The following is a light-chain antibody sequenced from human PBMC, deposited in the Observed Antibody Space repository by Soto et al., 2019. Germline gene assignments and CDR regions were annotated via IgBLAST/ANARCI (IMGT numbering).Light chain of an antibody. Sequence: ALIQPRSVSGSPGQSVTISCTGTSSDVGGYNYVSWYQQHPGKAPKLMIYDVSERPSGVPDRFSGSKSGNTASLTISGLQAEDEADYYCCSYAGSFYVFGTGTKVTVL. V-gene: IGLV2-11*01. J-gene: IGLJ1*01. CDR2: DVS. CDR1: SSDVGGYNY. CDR3: CSYAGSFYV.